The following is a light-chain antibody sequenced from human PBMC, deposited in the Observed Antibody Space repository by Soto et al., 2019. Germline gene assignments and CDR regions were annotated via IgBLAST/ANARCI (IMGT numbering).Light chain of an antibody. CDR3: QQYNNWPPIT. V-gene: IGKV3-20*01. J-gene: IGKJ5*01. CDR2: EAS. CDR1: QSVSSSY. Sequence: EIVLTQSPGTLSLSPGERATLSCRASQSVSSSYLAWYQQKPGQAPRLLMYEASNRATGIPARFSGGGSGTDFTLTISSLEPEDFAVYYCQQYNNWPPITFGQGTRLEIK.